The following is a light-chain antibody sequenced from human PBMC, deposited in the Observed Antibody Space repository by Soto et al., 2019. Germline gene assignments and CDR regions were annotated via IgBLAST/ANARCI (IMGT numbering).Light chain of an antibody. CDR2: EVI. J-gene: IGLJ3*02. CDR3: MSYTTSSSCV. CDR1: NNDIGYYNY. V-gene: IGLV2-14*01. Sequence: QSALTQPASVSGSPGQSITISCAGTNNDIGYYNYVSWYQQSPGKAPKLIIYEVINRPSGVSNRFSGSKSGNTASLTISGLQAEDEADYYCMSYTTSSSCVCGGGTKLTVL.